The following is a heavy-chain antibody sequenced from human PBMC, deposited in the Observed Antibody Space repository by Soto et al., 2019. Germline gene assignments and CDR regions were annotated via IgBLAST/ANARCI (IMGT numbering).Heavy chain of an antibody. CDR2: INHSGST. D-gene: IGHD3-3*01. CDR3: ARVSGITIFGVVIPRGMDV. J-gene: IGHJ6*02. Sequence: NPSETLSLTCAVYGGSFSGYYWSWIRQPPGKGLEWIGEINHSGSTNYNPSLKSRVTISVDTSKNQFSLKLSSVTAADTAVYYCARVSGITIFGVVIPRGMDVWGQGTTVTVSS. CDR1: GGSFSGYY. V-gene: IGHV4-34*01.